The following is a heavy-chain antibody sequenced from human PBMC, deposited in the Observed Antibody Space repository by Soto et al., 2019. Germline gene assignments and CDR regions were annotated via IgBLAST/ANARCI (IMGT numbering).Heavy chain of an antibody. J-gene: IGHJ6*02. CDR2: IYYSGET. CDR1: GDSISRYY. Sequence: QVQLQESGPGLVKPSETLSLTCTVSGDSISRYYWSWIRLSPGKGLEWIGYIYYSGETNYNPSVNSRVTISADRTKNQFSLKLSSVTAADTAVYYCARDQGGEFLKGSGMDVWGQGTTVTVSS. CDR3: ARDQGGEFLKGSGMDV. D-gene: IGHD3-10*01. V-gene: IGHV4-59*01.